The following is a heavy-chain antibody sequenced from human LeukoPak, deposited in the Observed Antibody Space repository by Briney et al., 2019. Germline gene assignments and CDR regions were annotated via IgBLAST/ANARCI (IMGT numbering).Heavy chain of an antibody. Sequence: GGSLRLSCAASGFTFSTYNMNWVRQAPGKGLEWVSSIGGGSSYIYYADSVRGRFTISRDNAKTSLYLQMNSLRPEDTAIYYCTAAWSNFDFWGQGILVAVSS. V-gene: IGHV3-21*01. CDR1: GFTFSTYN. D-gene: IGHD6-25*01. J-gene: IGHJ4*02. CDR2: IGGGSSYI. CDR3: TAAWSNFDF.